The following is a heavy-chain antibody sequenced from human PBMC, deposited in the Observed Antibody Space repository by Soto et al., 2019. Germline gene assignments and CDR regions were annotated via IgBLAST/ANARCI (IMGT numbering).Heavy chain of an antibody. J-gene: IGHJ4*02. CDR3: ARRGSGRSHIDY. CDR1: GGSISSSSYY. V-gene: IGHV4-39*01. CDR2: IYYSGST. Sequence: PSETLSLTCTVSGGSISSSSYYWGWIRQPPGKGLEWIGSIYYSGSTYYNPSLKSRVTISVDTSKNQFSLKLSSVTAADTAVYYCARRGSGRSHIDYWGQGTLVTVSS. D-gene: IGHD3-10*01.